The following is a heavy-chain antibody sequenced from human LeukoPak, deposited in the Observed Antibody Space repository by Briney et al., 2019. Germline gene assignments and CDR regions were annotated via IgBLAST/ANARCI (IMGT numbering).Heavy chain of an antibody. V-gene: IGHV3-23*01. Sequence: GGSLRLSCATSDFTFSNHVMSWVRQAPGKGLEWVSIISGSGATTYYADSVKGRFTISRDNSKNTLYLQMKSLRAEDTAVYYCAKGRDRMAAGGYPFDYWGQGTLVTVSS. J-gene: IGHJ4*02. CDR1: DFTFSNHV. CDR3: AKGRDRMAAGGYPFDY. CDR2: ISGSGATT. D-gene: IGHD6-13*01.